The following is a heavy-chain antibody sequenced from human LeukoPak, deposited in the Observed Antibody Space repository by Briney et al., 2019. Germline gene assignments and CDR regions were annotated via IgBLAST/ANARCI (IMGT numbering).Heavy chain of an antibody. CDR3: ARDSSPDALPYMDA. CDR2: IDDSGNT. CDR1: GGSMKRSY. V-gene: IGHV4-59*01. J-gene: IGHJ6*03. D-gene: IGHD6-6*01. Sequence: PSETLSLTCLVSGGSMKRSYWTWIRQAPGKGLEWIGNIDDSGNTNYSPSLKSRVTISLDTSKNQFSLRVTSVTAADRGLYFCARDSSPDALPYMDAWGKGTTVTLSS.